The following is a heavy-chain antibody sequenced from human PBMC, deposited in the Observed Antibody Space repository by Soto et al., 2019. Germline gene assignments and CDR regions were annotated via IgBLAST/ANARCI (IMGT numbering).Heavy chain of an antibody. CDR1: GFTFSSYA. D-gene: IGHD3-16*01. Sequence: QPGGSLRLSCAASGFTFSSYAMSWVRQAPGKGLEWVSAISGSGGSTYYADSVKGRFTISRDNSKNTLYLQMNSLRAEDTAVYYCAKDSPNNQESVWSKYYYYGMDVWGQGTTVTVSS. CDR2: ISGSGGST. J-gene: IGHJ6*02. V-gene: IGHV3-23*01. CDR3: AKDSPNNQESVWSKYYYYGMDV.